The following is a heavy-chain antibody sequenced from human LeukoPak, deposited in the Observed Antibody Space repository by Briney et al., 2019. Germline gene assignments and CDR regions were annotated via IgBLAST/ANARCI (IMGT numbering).Heavy chain of an antibody. J-gene: IGHJ1*01. Sequence: GGFLRLSCAASGFIFRSHWMNWVRQAPGKGLEWVAVIWYDGSNKYYADSVEGRFTISRDNSKNTLYLQMNSLSAEDTAVYYCARVYSSSWSLAEYFQHWGQGTLVTVSS. CDR2: IWYDGSNK. V-gene: IGHV3-33*08. D-gene: IGHD6-13*01. CDR1: GFIFRSHW. CDR3: ARVYSSSWSLAEYFQH.